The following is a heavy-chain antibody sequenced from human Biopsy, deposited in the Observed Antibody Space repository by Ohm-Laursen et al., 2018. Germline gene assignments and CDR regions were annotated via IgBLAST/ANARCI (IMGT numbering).Heavy chain of an antibody. CDR2: IYYSGST. Sequence: GTLSLTWTVSGASIISGGHFWNWIRQHPGKGLEWIGYIYYSGSTNYNPSHKSRVTISVDTSKNQFSLRLNSVTAADTAVYYCARATNSTGWPYYYFYGMDVWGQGTTVTVSS. CDR3: ARATNSTGWPYYYFYGMDV. V-gene: IGHV4-61*08. D-gene: IGHD2/OR15-2a*01. CDR1: GASIISGGHF. J-gene: IGHJ6*02.